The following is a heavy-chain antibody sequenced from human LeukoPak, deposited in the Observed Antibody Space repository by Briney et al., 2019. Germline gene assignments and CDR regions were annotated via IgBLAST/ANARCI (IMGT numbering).Heavy chain of an antibody. Sequence: PGGSLRLSCAASGFTFSSYWMSWVRQAPGKGLEWVANIKQDGSEKYYADSVKGRFTISRDNAKNSLFLQMNSLRADDTAVYYCARGLESSGYRYFDPWGQGTLVTVSS. J-gene: IGHJ4*02. CDR1: GFTFSSYW. D-gene: IGHD3-3*01. CDR2: IKQDGSEK. V-gene: IGHV3-7*05. CDR3: ARGLESSGYRYFDP.